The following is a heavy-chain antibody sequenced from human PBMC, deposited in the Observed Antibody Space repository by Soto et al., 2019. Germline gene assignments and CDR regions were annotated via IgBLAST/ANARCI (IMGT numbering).Heavy chain of an antibody. V-gene: IGHV1-18*01. CDR3: ARGRGSFHDAFDI. Sequence: QVQLVQSGTEVKKPGASVKVSCKASGYTFNSYGISWVRQAPGQGLVWMGWINPYKGNTNYAQNLQGRLTMTTDTSTRTVYMELRSLRSDDTALYYCARGRGSFHDAFDIWGQGTMVTVSS. J-gene: IGHJ3*02. CDR1: GYTFNSYG. CDR2: INPYKGNT.